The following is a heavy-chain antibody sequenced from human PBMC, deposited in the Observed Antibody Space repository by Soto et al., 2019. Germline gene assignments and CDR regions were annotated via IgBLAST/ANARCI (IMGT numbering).Heavy chain of an antibody. Sequence: GGSLRLSCAASGFTFSSYSMNWVRQAPGKGLEWVSYISSSSSTIYYADSVKGRFTISRDNAKNSLYLQMNSLRDEDTAVYYRARNPHWPPYYYYGMDVGGQGPTVPVS. V-gene: IGHV3-48*02. CDR2: ISSSSSTI. CDR1: GFTFSSYS. D-gene: IGHD1-1*01. CDR3: ARNPHWPPYYYYGMDV. J-gene: IGHJ6*02.